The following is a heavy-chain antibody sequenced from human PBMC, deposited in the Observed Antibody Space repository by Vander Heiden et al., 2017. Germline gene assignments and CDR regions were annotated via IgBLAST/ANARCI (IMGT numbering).Heavy chain of an antibody. J-gene: IGHJ4*02. CDR2: IKSKTDGGTT. CDR1: GFTFRNAW. D-gene: IGHD3-10*01. CDR3: TTDARLYYYGSGSYYAH. V-gene: IGHV3-15*01. Sequence: EVQLVESGGGLVKPGRSLSLSCAASGFTFRNAWISWVRQAPGRGVDGFGRIKSKTDGGTTDYAAPVKGRFTMARDDSKNTLNLQMNSLKTEDTAVYYCTTDARLYYYGSGSYYAHWGQGTLVTVSS.